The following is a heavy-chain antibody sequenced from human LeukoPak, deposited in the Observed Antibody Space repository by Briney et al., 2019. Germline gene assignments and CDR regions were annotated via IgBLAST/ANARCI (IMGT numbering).Heavy chain of an antibody. CDR1: GGSISSGGYS. CDR2: IYYSGST. V-gene: IGHV4-31*03. Sequence: SQTLSLTCTVSGGSISSGGYSWSWIRQHPGKGLEWIGYIYYSGSTYYNPSLKSRVTISVDTSKNQFSLKLSSVTAADTAVYYCARGHPYLDYCSGGSCSNYFDYWGQGTLVTVSS. J-gene: IGHJ4*02. CDR3: ARGHPYLDYCSGGSCSNYFDY. D-gene: IGHD2-15*01.